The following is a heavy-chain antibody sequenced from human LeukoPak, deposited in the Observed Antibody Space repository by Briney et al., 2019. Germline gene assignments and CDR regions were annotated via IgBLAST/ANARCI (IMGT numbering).Heavy chain of an antibody. CDR2: IYPGDSDT. J-gene: IGHJ4*02. CDR3: TRARYCSGGSCYAEY. CDR1: GYSFTTYW. Sequence: GESLKISCKGSGYSFTTYWVGWVRQMPGKGLEWMGIIYPGDSDTRYSPSFQGQVTISADKSISTAYLQWSSLKASDTAMYYCTRARYCSGGSCYAEYWGQGTLVTVSS. V-gene: IGHV5-51*01. D-gene: IGHD2-15*01.